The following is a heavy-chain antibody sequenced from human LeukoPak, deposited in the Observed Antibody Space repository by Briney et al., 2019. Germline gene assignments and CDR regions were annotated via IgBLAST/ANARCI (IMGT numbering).Heavy chain of an antibody. CDR2: IIISSSYI. D-gene: IGHD2-2*02. J-gene: IGHJ4*02. V-gene: IGHV3-21*01. CDR3: ARESYCSSTSCYNGIDY. CDR1: GFTFGSYS. Sequence: MSGGSLRLSCPASGFTFGSYSMNWFRQAPGKGLKGVPSIIISSSYIYYADSVKGRFTISRDNAKNSLYLQMNSLRAEDTAVYYCARESYCSSTSCYNGIDYWGQGTLVTVSS.